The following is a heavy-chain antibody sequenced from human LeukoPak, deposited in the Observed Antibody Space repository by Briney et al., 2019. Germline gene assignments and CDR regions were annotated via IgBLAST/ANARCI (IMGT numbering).Heavy chain of an antibody. CDR2: IKKDGSEK. Sequence: GGSLRLSCAASAFTFRSFWMSWVRQAPGKGLEWVANIKKDGSEKYYVDSVKGRFTISRDNTRKSLSLQMSSLRSEDTALYYCARESETSGWYDYWGQGTLVTVSS. CDR1: AFTFRSFW. CDR3: ARESETSGWYDY. V-gene: IGHV3-7*05. J-gene: IGHJ4*02. D-gene: IGHD6-19*01.